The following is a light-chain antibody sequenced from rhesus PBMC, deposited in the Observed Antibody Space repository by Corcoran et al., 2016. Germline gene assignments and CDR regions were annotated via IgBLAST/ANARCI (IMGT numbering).Light chain of an antibody. J-gene: IGKJ1*01. CDR3: QPYYSTPWT. Sequence: DIQMTQSPSSLSASVGDRVTITCRASQGITNDLAWYQQKQGETPKLLIYEASSLQSGIPSRFSGSGSGTDFTLTISSLQSEDFASYYCQPYYSTPWTFGQGTKVEIK. CDR1: QGITND. V-gene: IGKV1-25*01. CDR2: EAS.